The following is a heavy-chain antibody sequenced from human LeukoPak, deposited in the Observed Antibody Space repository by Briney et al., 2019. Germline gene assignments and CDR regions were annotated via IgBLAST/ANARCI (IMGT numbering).Heavy chain of an antibody. D-gene: IGHD3-22*01. V-gene: IGHV4-59*12. J-gene: IGHJ4*02. CDR2: IYYSGST. Sequence: SETLSLTCTVSGGSISSYYWSWIRQPPAKGLEWIGYIYYSGSTNYNPSLKSRVTISVDTSKNQFSLKLSSVTAADTAVYYCARANYYDSALDYWGQGTLVTVSS. CDR1: GGSISSYY. CDR3: ARANYYDSALDY.